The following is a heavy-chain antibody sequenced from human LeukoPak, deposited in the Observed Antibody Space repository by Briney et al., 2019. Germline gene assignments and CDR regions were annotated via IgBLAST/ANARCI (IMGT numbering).Heavy chain of an antibody. D-gene: IGHD3-10*02. V-gene: IGHV3-43D*03. CDR3: AELGITMIGGV. CDR1: GFTFDDYA. J-gene: IGHJ6*04. Sequence: GGSLRLSCAASGFTFDDYAMHWVRQAPGKGLEWVSLISWDGGSSYYADSVKGRFTISRDNSKNSLYLQMNSLRAEDTAVYYCAELGITMIGGVWGKGTTVTISS. CDR2: ISWDGGSS.